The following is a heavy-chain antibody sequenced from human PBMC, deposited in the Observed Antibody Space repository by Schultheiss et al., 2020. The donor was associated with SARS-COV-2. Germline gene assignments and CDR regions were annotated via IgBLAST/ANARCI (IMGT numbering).Heavy chain of an antibody. J-gene: IGHJ3*02. CDR2: IYSGGST. V-gene: IGHV3-NL1*01. CDR1: GFTFSSYA. CDR3: AEDAFDI. Sequence: GGSLRLSCAASGFTFSSYAMHWVRQAPGKGLEWVSVIYSGGSTYYADSVKGRFTISRDNSKNTLYLQMNSLRAEDTAVYYCAEDAFDIWGQGTMVTVSS.